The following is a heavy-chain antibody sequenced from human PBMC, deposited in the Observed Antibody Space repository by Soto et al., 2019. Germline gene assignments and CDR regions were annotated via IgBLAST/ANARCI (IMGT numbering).Heavy chain of an antibody. Sequence: QVQLVQSGAEVKKPGSSVKVSCKASGGTFSSYAISWVRQAPGQGLEWMGGIIPIFGTANYAQKIQGRVTITADESTSTDYMELSSLRSEDTAVYYCARDGGGSATVWFDPWGQGTLVTVSS. CDR3: ARDGGGSATVWFDP. D-gene: IGHD2-15*01. V-gene: IGHV1-69*01. J-gene: IGHJ5*02. CDR1: GGTFSSYA. CDR2: IIPIFGTA.